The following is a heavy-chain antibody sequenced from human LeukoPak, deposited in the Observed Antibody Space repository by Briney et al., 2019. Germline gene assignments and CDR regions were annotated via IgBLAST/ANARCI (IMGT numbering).Heavy chain of an antibody. D-gene: IGHD1-26*01. V-gene: IGHV3-48*01. CDR1: GFTFSSYS. CDR3: ARRGWDEYYFDY. J-gene: IGHJ4*02. Sequence: GGSLRLSCAASGFTFSSYSMNWVRQAPGEGLEWVSYISSLSGTIYYADSVKGRFTISRDNAKNSLYLQMDSLRAEDTAVYYCARRGWDEYYFDYWGQGTLVTVSS. CDR2: ISSLSGTI.